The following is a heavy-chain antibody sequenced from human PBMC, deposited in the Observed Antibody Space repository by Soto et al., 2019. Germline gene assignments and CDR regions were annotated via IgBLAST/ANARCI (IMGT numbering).Heavy chain of an antibody. Sequence: PGESLKISCKGSGYSFNSNWISWVRHMPGQGLEWMGRIDPIDSYTNYNPAFQGHVTMSVDKSFTTAYLQWSSLKASDTAMYYCARHDRLPGVVTFAFWGKETLVTVPS. D-gene: IGHD5-18*01. V-gene: IGHV5-10-1*01. J-gene: IGHJ5*01. CDR2: IDPIDSYT. CDR1: GYSFNSNW. CDR3: ARHDRLPGVVTFAF.